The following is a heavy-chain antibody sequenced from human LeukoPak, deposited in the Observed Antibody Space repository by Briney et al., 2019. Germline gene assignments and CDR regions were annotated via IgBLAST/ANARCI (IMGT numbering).Heavy chain of an antibody. CDR3: AKDRTVGASYWYFDL. D-gene: IGHD1-26*01. CDR1: GFTVSSNY. J-gene: IGHJ2*01. Sequence: GGSLRLSCAASGFTVSSNYMSWVRQAPGKGLEWVSVIHSGGSTYYADSVKGRFTISRDSSKNTLFLHMNTLRAEDTAIYYCAKDRTVGASYWYFDLWGRGTLVTVSS. V-gene: IGHV3-53*01. CDR2: IHSGGST.